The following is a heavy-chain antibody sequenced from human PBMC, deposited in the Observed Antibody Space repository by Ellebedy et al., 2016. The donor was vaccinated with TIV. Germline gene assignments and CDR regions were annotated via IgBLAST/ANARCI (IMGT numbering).Heavy chain of an antibody. CDR3: ARHPGSESYYNPVDH. J-gene: IGHJ4*02. D-gene: IGHD3-10*01. V-gene: IGHV4-39*01. CDR1: GDSISSSSFY. CDR2: VYFTGST. Sequence: SETLSLTXTVSGDSISSSSFYWGWIRQPPGKGLEWVGSVYFTGSTYYNPALKSRLTISVHTSRNLFSLRLSSLTAADTAVYFCARHPGSESYYNPVDHWGQGTLVIVSS.